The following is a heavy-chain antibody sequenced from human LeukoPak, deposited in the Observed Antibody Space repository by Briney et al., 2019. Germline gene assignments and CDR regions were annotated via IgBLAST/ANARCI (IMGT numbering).Heavy chain of an antibody. V-gene: IGHV3-21*01. J-gene: IGHJ4*02. Sequence: GGSLRLSCAASGFTFSSYSMNWVRQAPGKGLEWVSSISSSSSYIYYADSVKGRFTISRDNAKNSLYLQMNSLRAEDTAVYYCARSRDGYWSYYFDYWGQGTLVTVSS. CDR2: ISSSSSYI. D-gene: IGHD5-24*01. CDR1: GFTFSSYS. CDR3: ARSRDGYWSYYFDY.